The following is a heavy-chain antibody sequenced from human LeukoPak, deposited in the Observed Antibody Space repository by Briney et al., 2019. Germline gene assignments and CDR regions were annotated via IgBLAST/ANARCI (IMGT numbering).Heavy chain of an antibody. CDR3: ARDLWVTTGSFDY. V-gene: IGHV4-34*01. J-gene: IGHJ4*02. D-gene: IGHD4-17*01. CDR1: SGSFSGYY. Sequence: SETLSLTCAVYSGSFSGYYWSWIRQPPGKGLEWIGEINHSGSTNYNPSLKSRVTISVDTSKNQFSLKLSSVTAADTAVYYCARDLWVTTGSFDYWGQGTLVTVSS. CDR2: INHSGST.